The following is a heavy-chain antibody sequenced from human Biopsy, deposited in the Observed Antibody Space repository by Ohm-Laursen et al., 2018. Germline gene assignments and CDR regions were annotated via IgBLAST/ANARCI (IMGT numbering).Heavy chain of an antibody. D-gene: IGHD3-22*01. J-gene: IGHJ5*02. CDR2: INAKTGDT. V-gene: IGHV1-2*02. Sequence: GASVKVSCNASEYTFTGYHVHWVRQAPGQGLEWMGWINAKTGDTNYAQKFQGRVTMTRDTSISTAYVDLSSLRSDDTAVYYCTRGGYYYDSLAYYYWFDPWGQGTLVTVSS. CDR3: TRGGYYYDSLAYYYWFDP. CDR1: EYTFTGYH.